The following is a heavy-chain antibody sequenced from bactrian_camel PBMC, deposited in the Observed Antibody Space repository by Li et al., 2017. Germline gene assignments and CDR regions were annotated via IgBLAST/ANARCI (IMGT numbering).Heavy chain of an antibody. Sequence: VQLVESGGGSVQPGGSLRLSCAASGFSSNDYSMAWFRQPVGKAREGVAAIGSDGTTTYKNSVKGRFTISKDNAKNTLYLQMNSLKPEDTAMYYCAADSRWVCYSASWSEYHYWCQGTQVTVS. CDR1: GFSSNDYS. J-gene: IGHJ4*01. CDR3: AADSRWVCYSASWSEYHY. CDR2: IGSDGTT. V-gene: IGHV3S44*01. D-gene: IGHD1*01.